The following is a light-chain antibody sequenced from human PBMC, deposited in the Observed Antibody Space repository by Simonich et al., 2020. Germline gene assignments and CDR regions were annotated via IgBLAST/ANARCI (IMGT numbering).Light chain of an antibody. CDR3: SSYTSSSTWV. Sequence: QSALTQPASVSGSPGQSITISCTGTSSDVGGYNYVSWSQQHTGKAPKLMIYDVSNRPSGVSNRFSGSKSGNTASLTISGLQAEDEADYYCSSYTSSSTWVFGGGTKLTVL. J-gene: IGLJ3*02. CDR2: DVS. CDR1: SSDVGGYNY. V-gene: IGLV2-14*03.